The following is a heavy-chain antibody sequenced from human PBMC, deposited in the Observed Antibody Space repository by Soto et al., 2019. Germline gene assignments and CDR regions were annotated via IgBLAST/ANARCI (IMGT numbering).Heavy chain of an antibody. J-gene: IGHJ4*02. Sequence: ASVKVSCKASGYTFTGHYIDWVRQAPEQGPEWMGEIGPESGATRYAQKFQGRVTMTRDMSITTVYMELNNLSPDDTAVYYCGRGRSGQIVVFYWGQGTTGTVSS. CDR1: GYTFTGHY. V-gene: IGHV1-2*02. CDR2: IGPESGAT. CDR3: GRGRSGQIVVFY. D-gene: IGHD5-12*01.